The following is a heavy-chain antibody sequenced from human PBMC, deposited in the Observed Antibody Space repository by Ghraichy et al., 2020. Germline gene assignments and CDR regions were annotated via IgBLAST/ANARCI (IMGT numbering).Heavy chain of an antibody. Sequence: TLSLTCTVSGGSISSYYWSWIRQPPGKGLEWIGYIYTSGSTNYNPSLKSRVTISVDTSKNQFSLKLSSVTAADTAVYYCASSGYSYGYDWFDPWGQGTLVTVSS. CDR3: ASSGYSYGYDWFDP. CDR2: IYTSGST. V-gene: IGHV4-4*09. CDR1: GGSISSYY. J-gene: IGHJ5*02. D-gene: IGHD5-18*01.